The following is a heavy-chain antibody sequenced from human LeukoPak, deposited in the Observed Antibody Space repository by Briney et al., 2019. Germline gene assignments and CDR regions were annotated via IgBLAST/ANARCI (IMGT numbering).Heavy chain of an antibody. Sequence: SETLSLTCAVYGGSFSGYYWSWVRQPPGKGLEWIGNIFYSGSTYYSPSLKSRVTISLDTSRNQFSLKLNSVTAADTAVYYCAKSNGYGLVDIWGQGTMVTVSS. CDR2: IFYSGST. D-gene: IGHD3-10*01. V-gene: IGHV4-34*12. CDR1: GGSFSGYY. J-gene: IGHJ3*02. CDR3: AKSNGYGLVDI.